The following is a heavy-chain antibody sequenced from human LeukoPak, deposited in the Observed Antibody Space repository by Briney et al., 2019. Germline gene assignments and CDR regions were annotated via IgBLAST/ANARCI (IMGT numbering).Heavy chain of an antibody. J-gene: IGHJ5*01. CDR1: GFTFSGYG. CDR2: IRDSGTNK. V-gene: IGHV3-30*02. Sequence: GGSLRLSCAASGFTFSGYGMHWVRQAPGKGLEWVAFIRDSGTNKYYADSVKGRFTISRDNSKNTLDLKMNSLRAEDTAIYYCTKNLGQWLDFWGQGTLVTVSS. CDR3: TKNLGQWLDF.